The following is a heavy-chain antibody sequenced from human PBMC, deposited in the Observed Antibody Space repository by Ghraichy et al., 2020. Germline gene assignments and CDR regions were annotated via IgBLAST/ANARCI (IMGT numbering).Heavy chain of an antibody. CDR3: ARILYSGYGNLGAFDI. V-gene: IGHV1-46*01. Sequence: AAVKVSCKASGYTFTSHYMHWVRQAPGQGLEWMGIINPSGGSTSYAQKFQGRVTMTRDTSTSTAYMELSSLRSEDPAGYYCARILYSGYGNLGAFDIWGQGTMVTVSS. CDR1: GYTFTSHY. J-gene: IGHJ3*02. D-gene: IGHD5-12*01. CDR2: INPSGGST.